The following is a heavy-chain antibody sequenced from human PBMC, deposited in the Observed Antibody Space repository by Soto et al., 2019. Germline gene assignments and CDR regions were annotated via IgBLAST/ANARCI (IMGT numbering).Heavy chain of an antibody. Sequence: PGGSLRLSCGASGFTFSNAWMIWVGRAPGKGLEWVGRIKSKTDGGTTDYAAPVKGRFTISRDDSKNTLYLQMNSLKTEDTAVYYCTTAYGDYEGDAFDIWGQGTMVTVSS. V-gene: IGHV3-15*01. CDR1: GFTFSNAW. CDR3: TTAYGDYEGDAFDI. J-gene: IGHJ3*02. CDR2: IKSKTDGGTT. D-gene: IGHD4-17*01.